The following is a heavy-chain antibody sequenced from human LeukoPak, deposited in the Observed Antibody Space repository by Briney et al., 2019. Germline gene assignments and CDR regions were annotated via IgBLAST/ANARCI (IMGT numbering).Heavy chain of an antibody. CDR1: GYTFTSHH. CDR2: INPNSGGT. J-gene: IGHJ4*02. D-gene: IGHD6-13*01. CDR3: ARTALRGIAAARLDY. Sequence: ASVKVSCKASGYTFTSHHMHWVRQAPGQGLEWMGWINPNSGGTNYAQKFQGRVTMTRDTSISTAYMELSRLRSDDTAVYYCARTALRGIAAARLDYWGQGTLVTVSS. V-gene: IGHV1-2*02.